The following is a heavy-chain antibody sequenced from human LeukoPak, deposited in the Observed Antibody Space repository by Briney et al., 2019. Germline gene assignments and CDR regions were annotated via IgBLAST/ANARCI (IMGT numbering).Heavy chain of an antibody. CDR1: VGTFSSYA. Sequence: GASVTVSCKASVGTFSSYAISWVRQAPGQGLEWMGGIIPIFGTANYAHKFQGRVTITADESTSTAYMELSSLRSEDTAVYYCARGSPLPISSYYMDVWGKGTTVTVSS. V-gene: IGHV1-69*13. CDR3: ARGSPLPISSYYMDV. D-gene: IGHD2-15*01. J-gene: IGHJ6*03. CDR2: IIPIFGTA.